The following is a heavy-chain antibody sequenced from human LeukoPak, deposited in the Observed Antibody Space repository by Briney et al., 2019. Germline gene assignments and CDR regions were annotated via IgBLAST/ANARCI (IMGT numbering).Heavy chain of an antibody. CDR3: ARDGQPGEAYFYGSGSYYHI. CDR1: GYTFTSYA. D-gene: IGHD3-10*01. J-gene: IGHJ4*02. V-gene: IGHV7-4-1*02. CDR2: INTNTGNP. Sequence: ASVKVSCKASGYTFTSYAMNWVRQAPGQGLEWMGWINTNTGNPTYAQGFTGRFVFSLDTSVSTAYLQISSLKAEDTAVYYCARDGQPGEAYFYGSGSYYHIWGQGTLVTVSS.